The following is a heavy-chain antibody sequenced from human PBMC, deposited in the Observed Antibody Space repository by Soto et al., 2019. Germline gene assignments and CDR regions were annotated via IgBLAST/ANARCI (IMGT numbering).Heavy chain of an antibody. V-gene: IGHV4-61*01. Sequence: KPSETLSLTCSVSGASVSSGSFYWSWIRQPPGKGLEWIGFIYNNETFNYNPSLKSRVTLSVDTSKHQFSLKLSSVTAADTAGYYCARVPLRYSSSHNFDSWGQGALVTVSS. CDR2: IYNNETF. J-gene: IGHJ4*02. CDR1: GASVSSGSFY. D-gene: IGHD6-19*01. CDR3: ARVPLRYSSSHNFDS.